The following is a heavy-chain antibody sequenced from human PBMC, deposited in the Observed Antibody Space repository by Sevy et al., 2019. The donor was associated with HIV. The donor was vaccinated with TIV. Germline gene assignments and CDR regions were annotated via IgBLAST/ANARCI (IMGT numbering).Heavy chain of an antibody. CDR1: RFTFSTYD. J-gene: IGHJ4*02. D-gene: IGHD3-16*01. Sequence: GGSLRLSCAASRFTFSTYDIHWVRQAPDKGLERVAVISHDGSYQYYTDSVKGRFTISRDDSKNKAYLQMNSLRADDSGVYYCAKGQGYDYIWGNERSEYYFDYWGQGTLVTVSS. CDR2: ISHDGSYQ. V-gene: IGHV3-30*18. CDR3: AKGQGYDYIWGNERSEYYFDY.